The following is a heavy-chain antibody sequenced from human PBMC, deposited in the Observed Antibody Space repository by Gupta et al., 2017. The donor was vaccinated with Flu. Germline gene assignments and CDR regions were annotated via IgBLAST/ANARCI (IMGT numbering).Heavy chain of an antibody. CDR2: IGYSGGT. J-gene: IGHJ4*02. CDR1: FSSYD. Sequence: FSSYDMHWVRQATGKGLEWVSAIGYSGGTYYADSVKGRFTISRDNAKNSLYLQMNRLSAGDTAVYYCARGAGHGSGWYPDFWGQGTLVTVSS. D-gene: IGHD6-19*01. CDR3: ARGAGHGSGWYPDF. V-gene: IGHV3-13*01.